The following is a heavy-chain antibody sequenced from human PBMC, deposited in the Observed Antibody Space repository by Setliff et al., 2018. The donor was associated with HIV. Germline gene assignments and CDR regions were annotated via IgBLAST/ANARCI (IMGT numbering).Heavy chain of an antibody. D-gene: IGHD4-17*01. CDR3: ARGADGDYRYYMDV. Sequence: SVKVSCKASGGTFSSYGVNWVRQAPGQGLEWMGGIFPFLGSANYAQKFQGRVTITADVSTSTIYMELSSLTSEDTAVYYCARGADGDYRYYMDVWGRGTTVTAP. CDR2: IFPFLGSA. V-gene: IGHV1-69*13. CDR1: GGTFSSYG. J-gene: IGHJ6*03.